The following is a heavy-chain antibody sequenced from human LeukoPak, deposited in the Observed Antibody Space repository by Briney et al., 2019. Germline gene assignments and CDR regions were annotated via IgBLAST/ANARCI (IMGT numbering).Heavy chain of an antibody. D-gene: IGHD3-22*01. V-gene: IGHV4-59*01. CDR1: GGSISSYY. J-gene: IGHJ4*02. CDR3: ARVRYYYDSSGYYHLFDY. CDR2: IYYSGST. Sequence: PSETLSLTCTVSGGSISSYYWSWIRQPPGKGLEWIGYIYYSGSTNYNPSLKSRVTISVDTSKNQFSLKLGSVTAADTAVYYCARVRYYYDSSGYYHLFDYWGQGTLVTVSS.